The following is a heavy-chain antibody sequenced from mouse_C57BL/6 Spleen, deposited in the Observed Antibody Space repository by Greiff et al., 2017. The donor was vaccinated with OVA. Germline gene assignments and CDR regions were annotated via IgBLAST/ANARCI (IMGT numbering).Heavy chain of an antibody. V-gene: IGHV1-80*01. D-gene: IGHD3-2*02. CDR3: AKTAQATAWFAY. CDR1: GYAFSSYW. J-gene: IGHJ3*01. Sequence: VQLQQSGAELVKPGASVKISCKASGYAFSSYWMNWVKQRPGKGLEWIGQIYPGDGDTNYNGKFKGKATLTAEQSSSTAYMQLSSLTSEDSAVYFCAKTAQATAWFAYWGQGTLVTVSA. CDR2: IYPGDGDT.